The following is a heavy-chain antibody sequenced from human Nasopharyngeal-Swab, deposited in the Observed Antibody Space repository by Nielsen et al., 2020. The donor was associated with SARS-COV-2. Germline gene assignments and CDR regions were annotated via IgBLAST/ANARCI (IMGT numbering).Heavy chain of an antibody. CDR3: ARDPGSSSWEYYFDY. J-gene: IGHJ4*02. CDR1: GFTFSSYS. D-gene: IGHD6-13*01. V-gene: IGHV3-48*02. Sequence: GGSLRLSCAASGFTFSSYSMNWVRQAPGKGLEWVSYISSSSSTIYYADSVKGRFTISRDNAKNSLYLQMNSLRDEDTAVYYCARDPGSSSWEYYFDYWGQGTLVTVSS. CDR2: ISSSSSTI.